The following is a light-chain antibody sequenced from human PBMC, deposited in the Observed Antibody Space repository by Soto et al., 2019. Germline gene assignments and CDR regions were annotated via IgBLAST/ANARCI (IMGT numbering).Light chain of an antibody. V-gene: IGLV2-14*01. Sequence: QSVLTQPASVSGSPGQSITISCTGTSSDVGGYNYVSWYQQHPGKAPKLMIYDVSNRPSGVSNRFSGSKSGNTASLTISGLQAEDEVDYYCSSYTSSRGVFGTGTKVTVL. CDR3: SSYTSSRGV. CDR2: DVS. J-gene: IGLJ1*01. CDR1: SSDVGGYNY.